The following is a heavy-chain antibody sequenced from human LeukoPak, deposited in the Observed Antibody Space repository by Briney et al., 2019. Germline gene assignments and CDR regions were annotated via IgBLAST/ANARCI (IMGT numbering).Heavy chain of an antibody. CDR3: ARAYDILTDFDY. Sequence: PGGSLRLSCAASGFTVSGNYMSWVRQAPEKGLEWVSYISSSSSYTNYADSVKGRFTISRDNAKNSLYLQMNSLRAEDTAVYYCARAYDILTDFDYWGQGTLVTVSS. CDR1: GFTVSGNY. CDR2: ISSSSSYT. V-gene: IGHV3-11*06. J-gene: IGHJ4*02. D-gene: IGHD3-9*01.